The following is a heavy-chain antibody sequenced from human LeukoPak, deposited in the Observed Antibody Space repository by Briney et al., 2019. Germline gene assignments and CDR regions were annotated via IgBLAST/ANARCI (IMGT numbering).Heavy chain of an antibody. Sequence: SETLSLTCTVSGGSISSYYWSWIRQPPGKGLEWIGYFHYSGSTNYNPSLKSRVTISVDTSKNQFSLKLSAVTAADTAVYYCARTAARYDMDVWGKGTTVTVSS. J-gene: IGHJ6*03. CDR1: GGSISSYY. CDR3: ARTAARYDMDV. D-gene: IGHD6-6*01. V-gene: IGHV4-59*01. CDR2: FHYSGST.